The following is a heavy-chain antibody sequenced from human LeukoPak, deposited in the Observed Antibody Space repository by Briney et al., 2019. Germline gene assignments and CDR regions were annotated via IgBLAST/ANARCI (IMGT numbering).Heavy chain of an antibody. Sequence: GGSLRLSCAASGFIFSSYGMHWVRQAPDKGLEWVAFIRYDGSRKYYADSVKGRFTISRDNSKNTLYLQMNGLRAEDTAVYYCAKVRWDNSGWYYLDSWGQGTLVTVSS. J-gene: IGHJ4*02. CDR3: AKVRWDNSGWYYLDS. CDR1: GFIFSSYG. D-gene: IGHD6-19*01. V-gene: IGHV3-30*02. CDR2: IRYDGSRK.